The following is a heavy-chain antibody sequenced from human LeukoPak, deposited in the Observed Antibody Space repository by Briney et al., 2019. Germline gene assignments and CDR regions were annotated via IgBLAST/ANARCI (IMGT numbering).Heavy chain of an antibody. D-gene: IGHD3-22*01. CDR1: GFTFSSYS. CDR3: ARDVIGSSGYPGDASDI. CDR2: ISSSSSYI. J-gene: IGHJ3*02. Sequence: PGGSLRLSCAASGFTFSSYSMNWVRQAPGKGLEWVSSISSSSSYIYYADSLKGRFTISRGNANNSLYLQMNSLRAEDTAVYYCARDVIGSSGYPGDASDIWGQGTMVTVSS. V-gene: IGHV3-21*01.